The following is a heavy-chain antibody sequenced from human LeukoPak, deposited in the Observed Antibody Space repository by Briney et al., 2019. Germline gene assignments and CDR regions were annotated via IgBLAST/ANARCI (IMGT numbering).Heavy chain of an antibody. D-gene: IGHD6-6*01. J-gene: IGHJ4*02. V-gene: IGHV1-18*01. CDR2: ISAYNGNT. Sequence: GASVKVSCKASGYTYTNYGISWVRQAPGQGLEWMGWISAYNGNTNYAQKLQGRVTMTTDTSTSTAYMELRSLRSDDTAVYYCARDLEYSSWRYFDYWGQGTLVTVSS. CDR3: ARDLEYSSWRYFDY. CDR1: GYTYTNYG.